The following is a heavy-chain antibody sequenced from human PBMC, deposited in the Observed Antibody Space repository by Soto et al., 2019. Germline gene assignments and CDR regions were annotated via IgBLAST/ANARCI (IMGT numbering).Heavy chain of an antibody. V-gene: IGHV4-61*01. J-gene: IGHJ6*02. Sequence: QVQLQESGPGLVKPSETLSLTCTVSGGSVSSGSYYWSWIRQPPGKGLEWIGYIYYSGSTNYNPSLESRLTISVDTPKNKFSLKLRSVTAADTAVYYCAREMLPRKDTEVWRQGTTVTVSS. CDR1: GGSVSSGSYY. CDR2: IYYSGST. D-gene: IGHD2-15*01. CDR3: AREMLPRKDTEV.